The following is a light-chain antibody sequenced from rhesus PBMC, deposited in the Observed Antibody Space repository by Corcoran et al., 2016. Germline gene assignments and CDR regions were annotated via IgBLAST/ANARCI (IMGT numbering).Light chain of an antibody. CDR3: VQTIAFPLT. V-gene: IGKV2-72*01. J-gene: IGKJ4*01. CDR2: GGS. CDR1: QSLLHSNGNTY. Sequence: DIVMTQTPLSLPITPGEPASISCRSSQSLLHSNGNTYLHWYLQKPGQSPQLLFYGGSNRASGVPDRFSCSGSGTDFTLKISKVEAEDVGVYYCVQTIAFPLTFGGGTKVEIK.